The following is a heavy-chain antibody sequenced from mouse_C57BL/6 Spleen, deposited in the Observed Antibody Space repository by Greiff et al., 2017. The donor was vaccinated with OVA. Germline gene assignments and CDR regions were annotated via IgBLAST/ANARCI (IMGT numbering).Heavy chain of an antibody. CDR2: ISSGGSYT. CDR1: GFTFSSYG. J-gene: IGHJ1*03. V-gene: IGHV5-6*01. CDR3: ARHDYYGNSNWYFDV. D-gene: IGHD2-1*01. Sequence: EVQVVESGGDLVKPGGSLKLSCAASGFTFSSYGMSWVRQTPDKRLEWVATISSGGSYTYYPDSVKGRFTISRDNAKNTLYLQMSSLKSEDTAMYYCARHDYYGNSNWYFDVWGTGTTVTVSS.